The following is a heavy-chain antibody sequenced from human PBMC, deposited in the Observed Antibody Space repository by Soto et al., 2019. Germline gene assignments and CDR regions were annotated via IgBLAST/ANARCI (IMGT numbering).Heavy chain of an antibody. V-gene: IGHV4-61*01. CDR3: ARVWVPSGPYYYDSSGYFSAFDI. CDR2: IYYSGST. J-gene: IGHJ3*02. D-gene: IGHD3-22*01. Sequence: PSETLSLTCTVSGGSVSSGSYYWSWIRQPPGKGLEWIGYIYYSGSTNYNPSLMSRVTISVDTSKNQFSLKLSSVTAADTVVYYCARVWVPSGPYYYDSSGYFSAFDIWGQGTMVTVSS. CDR1: GGSVSSGSYY.